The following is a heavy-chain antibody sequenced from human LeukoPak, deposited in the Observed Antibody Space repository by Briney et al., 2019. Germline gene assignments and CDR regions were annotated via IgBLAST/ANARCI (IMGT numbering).Heavy chain of an antibody. Sequence: SETLSLTCTVSGGSISSGDYYWSWIRQPPGKGLEWLGYIYYSGSTYYNPSLKSRVTISVDTSKNQFSLKLSSVTAADTAVYYCARALQYQLPSHFDYWGQGTLVTVSS. D-gene: IGHD2-2*01. CDR3: ARALQYQLPSHFDY. V-gene: IGHV4-30-4*01. J-gene: IGHJ4*02. CDR1: GGSISSGDYY. CDR2: IYYSGST.